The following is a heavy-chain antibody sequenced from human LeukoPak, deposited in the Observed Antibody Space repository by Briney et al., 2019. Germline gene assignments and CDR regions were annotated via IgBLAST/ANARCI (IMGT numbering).Heavy chain of an antibody. J-gene: IGHJ6*02. D-gene: IGHD3-10*01. CDR2: IYSGGST. CDR3: ARDGGNYYGSGLYYYYGMDV. V-gene: IGHV3-53*01. CDR1: GFTVSSNY. Sequence: GGSLRLSCAASGFTVSSNYMSWVRQAPGKGLEWVSVIYSGGSTYYADSVKGRFTISRDNSKSTLYLQMNSLRAEDTAVYYCARDGGNYYGSGLYYYYGMDVWGQGTTVTVSS.